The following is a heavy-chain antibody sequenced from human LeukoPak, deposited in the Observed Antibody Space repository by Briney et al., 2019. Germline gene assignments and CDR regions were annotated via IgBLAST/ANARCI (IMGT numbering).Heavy chain of an antibody. CDR3: ARNQRWLVSGANFDY. CDR1: GYTFTGYY. V-gene: IGHV1-2*02. D-gene: IGHD6-19*01. CDR2: INPNSGGT. Sequence: GASVKVSCKASGYTFTGYYMHWVRQAPGQGLEWMGWINPNSGGTNYAQKFQGRVTMTRDTSISTAYMELSRLRSDDTAVYYCARNQRWLVSGANFDYWGQGTLVTVSS. J-gene: IGHJ4*02.